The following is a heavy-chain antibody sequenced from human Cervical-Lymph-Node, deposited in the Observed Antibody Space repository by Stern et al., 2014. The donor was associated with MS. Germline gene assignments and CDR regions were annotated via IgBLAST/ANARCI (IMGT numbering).Heavy chain of an antibody. CDR2: INPNSGVT. Sequence: QVQLGQSGAEVKKPGASVKVSCKASGYSFTAYYMDWVRQAPGQGLEWMGRINPNSGVTDYARKFQGRVTMTRDTSITTAYMELSSLRSDDTAKYFCASGPYTMDVWGQGTTVTVSS. CDR1: GYSFTAYY. CDR3: ASGPYTMDV. V-gene: IGHV1-2*06. J-gene: IGHJ6*02.